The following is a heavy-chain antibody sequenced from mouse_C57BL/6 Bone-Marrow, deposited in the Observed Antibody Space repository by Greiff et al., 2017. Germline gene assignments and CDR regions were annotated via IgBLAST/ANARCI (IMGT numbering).Heavy chain of an antibody. J-gene: IGHJ2*01. CDR1: GYSITSGYY. V-gene: IGHV3-6*01. CDR3: ARDYYYGSRW. D-gene: IGHD1-1*01. CDR2: ISYDGSN. Sequence: EVKLEESGPGLVKPSQSLSLTCSVTGYSITSGYYWNWIRQFPGNKLEWMGYISYDGSNNYNPSLKNRISITRDTSKNQFFLKLNSVTTEDTATYYCARDYYYGSRWWGQGTTLTVSS.